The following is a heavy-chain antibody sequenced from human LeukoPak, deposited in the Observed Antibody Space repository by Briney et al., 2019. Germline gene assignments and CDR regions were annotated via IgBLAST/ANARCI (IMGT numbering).Heavy chain of an antibody. CDR1: GYTFTNYD. CDR2: MNPNSGNT. V-gene: IGHV1-8*01. Sequence: GASVKVSCKASGYTFTNYDINWVRQATGQGLEWMGWMNPNSGNTGYAQKFQGRVTITRNTSIRTTYMELSGLRSEDTAVYYCARGFSYRMDVWGQGTTVTVSS. CDR3: ARGFSYRMDV. J-gene: IGHJ6*02.